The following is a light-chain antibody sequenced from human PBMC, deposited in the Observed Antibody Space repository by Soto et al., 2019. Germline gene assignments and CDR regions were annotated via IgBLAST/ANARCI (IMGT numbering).Light chain of an antibody. CDR1: QTIYYY. V-gene: IGKV1-39*01. Sequence: DIQMTQSPSSLSASVGDRVTISFRASQTIYYYLNWYQQKPGKAPKLLIYAASNLQSGVPSRFSGSGSGTDFTLTISSLQPEDFATYSCQQSYTTPYTFGQGTKLEIK. CDR3: QQSYTTPYT. J-gene: IGKJ2*01. CDR2: AAS.